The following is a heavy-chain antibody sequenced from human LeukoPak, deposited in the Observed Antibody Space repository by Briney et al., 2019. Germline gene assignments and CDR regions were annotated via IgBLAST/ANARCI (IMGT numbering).Heavy chain of an antibody. J-gene: IGHJ3*02. CDR2: IYSGGKT. V-gene: IGHV3-53*01. Sequence: PGGSLRLSCTVSGFTVSRNSWSWVSQAPGKGLEWVSFIYSGGKTHSSDSVKGRFTISRDNSKNTLYLQMNSLRAEDTAVYYCAKGLKWLRLGDAFDIWGQGTMVTVSS. CDR3: AKGLKWLRLGDAFDI. D-gene: IGHD5-12*01. CDR1: GFTVSRNS.